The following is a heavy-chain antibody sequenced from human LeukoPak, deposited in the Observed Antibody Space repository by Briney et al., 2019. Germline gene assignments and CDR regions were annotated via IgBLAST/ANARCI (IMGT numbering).Heavy chain of an antibody. CDR1: GFTFSSYA. V-gene: IGHV3-74*01. D-gene: IGHD3-16*01. CDR3: ARRLGVGPGDY. CDR2: INSDGSST. J-gene: IGHJ4*02. Sequence: GGSLRLSCAASGFTFSSYAMSWVRQAPGKGLVWLSRINSDGSSTVYADSVKGRFTISRDNAKNMLYLQMNSLRDDDTAVYYCARRLGVGPGDYWGQGTLVTVSS.